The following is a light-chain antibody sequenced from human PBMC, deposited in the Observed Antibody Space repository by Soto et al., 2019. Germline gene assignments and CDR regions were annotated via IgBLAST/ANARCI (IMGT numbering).Light chain of an antibody. J-gene: IGKJ1*01. CDR3: QQYNGYHRT. V-gene: IGKV1-5*01. Sequence: DIQLTQSPSTLSASVGDTVTIPCRASQTISGGLAWYPQRPGKAPNLLIFDASTLDSGVPSRVSGSGSGTTFTLTISRLQADDFDTDGCQQYNGYHRTFGQGTKVDIK. CDR2: DAS. CDR1: QTISGG.